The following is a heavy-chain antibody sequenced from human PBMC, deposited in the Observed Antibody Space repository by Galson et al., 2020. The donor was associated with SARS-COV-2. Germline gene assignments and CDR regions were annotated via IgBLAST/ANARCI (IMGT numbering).Heavy chain of an antibody. CDR1: GGSFSGNY. CDR2: INFSEST. D-gene: IGHD2-21*02. CDR3: AREENFFLGVTATRMCYFDY. J-gene: IGHJ4*02. Sequence: SETLSLTCAVYGGSFSGNYWSWIRHPQGTGLEWVGEINFSESTNSNPSPTLRVTISVDTSTNHFSLTLSSVTAADTAVYYCAREENFFLGVTATRMCYFDYWGRGTLATVSS. V-gene: IGHV4-34*01.